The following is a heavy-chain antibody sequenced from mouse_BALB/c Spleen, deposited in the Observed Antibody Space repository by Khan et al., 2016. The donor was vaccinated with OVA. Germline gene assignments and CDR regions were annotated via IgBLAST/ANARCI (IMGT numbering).Heavy chain of an antibody. CDR2: ISRGGDYT. J-gene: IGHJ3*01. D-gene: IGHD1-1*01. CDR3: AKHSYGPFAY. Sequence: EVELVESGGGLVKPGGPLKLSCAASGFTFSSYAMSWVRQTPEKRLEWVATISRGGDYTYYPDSVKGRFTISRDNAKTLYLQMSSLRSEDTAMYYCAKHSYGPFAYWGQGTLVTVSA. V-gene: IGHV5-9-3*01. CDR1: GFTFSSYA.